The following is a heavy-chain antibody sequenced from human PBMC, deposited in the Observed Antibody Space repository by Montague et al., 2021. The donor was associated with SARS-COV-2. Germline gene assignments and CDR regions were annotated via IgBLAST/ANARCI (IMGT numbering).Heavy chain of an antibody. J-gene: IGHJ4*02. V-gene: IGHV4-39*01. Sequence: SETLSLTCTVSGGSVSSISSHWGWIRQPPGKGLEYIGSFCYAGGTQYNPSLKSRVTISVDTSNDQFSLKMNSVTAADMAVYSCARLYGSSFDYWGQGTLVTVSS. CDR3: ARLYGSSFDY. CDR1: GGSVSSISSH. D-gene: IGHD4-17*01. CDR2: FCYAGGT.